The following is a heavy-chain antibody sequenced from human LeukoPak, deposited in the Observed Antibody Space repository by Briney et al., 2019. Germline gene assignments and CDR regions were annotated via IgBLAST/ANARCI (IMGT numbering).Heavy chain of an antibody. Sequence: SETLSLTCTVSGGSVSSGGYCWSWIRQHPGKGLEWIGYISYSGSTYYNPSLKSRVTISVDTSKNQFSLKLSSVTAADTAVYYCARGGYDILTGYYPHDAFDIWGQGTMVTVSS. CDR3: ARGGYDILTGYYPHDAFDI. CDR2: ISYSGST. CDR1: GGSVSSGGYC. J-gene: IGHJ3*02. D-gene: IGHD3-9*01. V-gene: IGHV4-31*03.